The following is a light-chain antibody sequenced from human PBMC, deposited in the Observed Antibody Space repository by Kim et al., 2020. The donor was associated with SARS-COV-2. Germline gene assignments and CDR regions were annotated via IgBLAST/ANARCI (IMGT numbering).Light chain of an antibody. CDR3: QSYDGSNRV. J-gene: IGLJ3*02. CDR1: SGSLASNY. Sequence: GKTVTISCPASSGSLASNYVPWYPQHPAGPPTTVIHEDTQRPSGVPARCSGSIDSSSNAASLTISGLKTEDEADYYCQSYDGSNRVFGGGTQLTVL. CDR2: EDT. V-gene: IGLV6-57*02.